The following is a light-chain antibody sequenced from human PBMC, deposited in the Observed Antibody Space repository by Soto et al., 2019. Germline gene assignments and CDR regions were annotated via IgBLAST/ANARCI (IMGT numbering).Light chain of an antibody. Sequence: EIVLTQSPGTLSLSPGERATLSCRASQSVSSSFLAWFQQIPGQAPRLLIYGASMRATGIPDRFSGSGSGTDFTLTISRLEPEDFAVYYCQQCGSSSTFGQGTRLEIK. CDR2: GAS. CDR3: QQCGSSST. J-gene: IGKJ5*01. CDR1: QSVSSSF. V-gene: IGKV3-20*01.